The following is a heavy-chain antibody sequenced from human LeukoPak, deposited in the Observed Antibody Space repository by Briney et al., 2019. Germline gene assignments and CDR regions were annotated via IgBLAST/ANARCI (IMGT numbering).Heavy chain of an antibody. CDR3: ARLIVATTYYYYYYMDV. CDR1: GGSFSGYY. CDR2: INHSGST. Sequence: SETLSLTCAVYGGSFSGYYWSWIRQPPGKGLEWIGEINHSGSTNYSPSLKSRVTISVDTSKNQFSLKLSCVTAADTAVYYCARLIVATTYYYYYYMDVWGKGTTVTISS. J-gene: IGHJ6*03. D-gene: IGHD5-12*01. V-gene: IGHV4-34*01.